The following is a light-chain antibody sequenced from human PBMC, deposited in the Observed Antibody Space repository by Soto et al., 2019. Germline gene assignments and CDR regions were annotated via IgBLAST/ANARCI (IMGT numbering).Light chain of an antibody. V-gene: IGKV3-15*01. J-gene: IGKJ4*01. CDR2: GAS. Sequence: EIVMTQSPGTLSVSPGERATLSCRASQSVSSKLAWYQQKPGQVPRLLIYGASTGATGIPARFSGSGSGTEFPLTISSLQAEDFAVYYCQQYNNWPLTFGGGTKVEIK. CDR3: QQYNNWPLT. CDR1: QSVSSK.